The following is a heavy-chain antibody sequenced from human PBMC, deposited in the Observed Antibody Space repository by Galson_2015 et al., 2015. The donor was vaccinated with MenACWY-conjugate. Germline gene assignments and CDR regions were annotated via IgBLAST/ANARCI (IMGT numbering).Heavy chain of an antibody. Sequence: SLRLSCAASGFTFNNAWMSWVRQAPGKGLEWVGRIKSKTDGGTTEYAAPVKGRFTISRDDSKNTLYLQMNSLKTEDTGVYFCTAPLYGGSHYYFYGMDGWGQGTTVTVSS. CDR1: GFTFNNAW. V-gene: IGHV3-15*01. D-gene: IGHD1-26*01. J-gene: IGHJ6*02. CDR3: TAPLYGGSHYYFYGMDG. CDR2: IKSKTDGGTT.